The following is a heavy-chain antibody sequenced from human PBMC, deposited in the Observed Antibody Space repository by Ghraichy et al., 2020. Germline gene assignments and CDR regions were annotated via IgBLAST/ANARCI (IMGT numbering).Heavy chain of an antibody. CDR2: IYYSGST. CDR3: ARVGIYARGVIITTPYVDY. V-gene: IGHV4-59*01. CDR1: GGSISSYY. J-gene: IGHJ4*02. D-gene: IGHD3-10*01. Sequence: SETLSLTCTVSGGSISSYYWSWIRQPPGKGLEWIGYIYYSGSTNYNPSLKSRVTISVDTSKNQFSLKLSSVTAADTAVYYCARVGIYARGVIITTPYVDYWGQGTLVTVSS.